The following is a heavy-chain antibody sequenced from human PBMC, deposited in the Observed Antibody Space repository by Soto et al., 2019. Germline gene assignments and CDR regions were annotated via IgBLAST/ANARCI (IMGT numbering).Heavy chain of an antibody. Sequence: EVQLVESGGDLVQPGGSLRLSCAASGFSFSDHYMDWVRQAPGKGLEWVGRIRSKVDFSSTEYAASVKGRFTITRDESKKSVYLQMNSLITEDTAVYFCARGLGSGWYYSDYWGQGTLVTVSS. CDR2: IRSKVDFSST. J-gene: IGHJ4*02. CDR3: ARGLGSGWYYSDY. D-gene: IGHD6-13*01. CDR1: GFSFSDHY. V-gene: IGHV3-72*01.